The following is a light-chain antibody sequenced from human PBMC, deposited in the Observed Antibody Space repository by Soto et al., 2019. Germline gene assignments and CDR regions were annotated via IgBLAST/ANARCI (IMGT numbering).Light chain of an antibody. J-gene: IGLJ2*01. V-gene: IGLV2-14*01. CDR3: SSYTSNSTRV. CDR1: SSDVGGYNY. CDR2: DGS. Sequence: QSALTQPASVSGSPGQSITISCTGTSSDVGGYNYVSWYQQHPGKAPKLMIYDGSNRPSGVSNRVSGSKSGNTASLTISGLQAEDEADYYCSSYTSNSTRVFGGGTKLTVL.